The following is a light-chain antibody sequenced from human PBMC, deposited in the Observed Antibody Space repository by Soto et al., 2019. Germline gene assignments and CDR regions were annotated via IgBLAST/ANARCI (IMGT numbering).Light chain of an antibody. CDR3: QHYNNWPPWT. J-gene: IGKJ1*01. CDR1: QSVSSN. CDR2: GAS. Sequence: EIVMTQSPATLSVSPGERATLSCRASQSVSSNLAWYQQKPGQAPRLLIYGASTRATGIQARFSGSGSGTEFTLTISSLQSEDFAVYYCQHYNNWPPWTFGQGTKEEMK. V-gene: IGKV3-15*01.